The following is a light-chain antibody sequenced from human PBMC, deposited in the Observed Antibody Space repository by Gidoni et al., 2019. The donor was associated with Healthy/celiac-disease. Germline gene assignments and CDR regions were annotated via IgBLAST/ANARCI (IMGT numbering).Light chain of an antibody. V-gene: IGKV3-15*01. CDR2: GAS. CDR3: QQYNNWPIT. Sequence: IVMTQSPATLSVSPGERATLSCRASQSVSSNLAWYQQKPGQAPRLLIYGASTRATGSPARFSGSGSGREFTLTISSLQSEDFAVYYCQQYNNWPITFGQGTRLEIK. CDR1: QSVSSN. J-gene: IGKJ5*01.